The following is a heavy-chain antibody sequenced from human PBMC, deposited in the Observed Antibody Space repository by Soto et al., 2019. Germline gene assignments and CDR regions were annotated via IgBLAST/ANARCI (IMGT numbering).Heavy chain of an antibody. D-gene: IGHD3-16*02. V-gene: IGHV3-9*01. CDR1: GFTFDDYA. J-gene: IGHJ4*02. CDR3: AKDIGPMITSGGVIVRGTYFDY. Sequence: GGSLRLSCAASGFTFDDYAMHWVRQAPGKGLEWVSGISWNSGSIGYADSVKGRFTISRDNAKNSLYLQMNSLRAEDTALYYCAKDIGPMITSGGVIVRGTYFDYWGQGTLVTVSS. CDR2: ISWNSGSI.